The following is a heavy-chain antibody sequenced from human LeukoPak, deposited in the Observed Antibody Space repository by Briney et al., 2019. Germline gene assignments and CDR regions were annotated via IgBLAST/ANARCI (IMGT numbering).Heavy chain of an antibody. V-gene: IGHV3-7*05. J-gene: IGHJ4*02. CDR1: GFTFSNYY. CDR3: ARVYGIGYFDN. CDR2: ISADGSEK. D-gene: IGHD3-10*01. Sequence: GGSLRLSCAASGFTFSNYYMRWVRQAPGKGLEWVATISADGSEKYYVDFVKGRFTISRDNAKNSLYLQLNSLRADDTAVYSCARVYGIGYFDNWGQGILVTVSS.